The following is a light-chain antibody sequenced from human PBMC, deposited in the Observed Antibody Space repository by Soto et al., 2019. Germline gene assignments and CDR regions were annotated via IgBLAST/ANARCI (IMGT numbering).Light chain of an antibody. J-gene: IGKJ1*01. V-gene: IGKV2-24*01. CDR2: NVS. CDR1: QSLLHSDGNTY. Sequence: DIVMTQTPLSSPVTLGQAASISCRSSQSLLHSDGNTYLSWFHQRPGQPPRLLIYNVSDRFSEVPDRFSGSGAGTDFTHTISRVEAEDVGVYYCMQATQSTWTFGQATQVEIK. CDR3: MQATQSTWT.